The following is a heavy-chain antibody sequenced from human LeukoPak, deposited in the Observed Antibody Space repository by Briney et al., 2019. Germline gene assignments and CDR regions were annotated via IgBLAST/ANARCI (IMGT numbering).Heavy chain of an antibody. J-gene: IGHJ5*02. CDR2: INPNSGGT. CDR3: ARDRVTMVRGVTSNWFDP. D-gene: IGHD3-10*01. V-gene: IGHV1-2*02. Sequence: GASVKVSCKASGYTFTGYYMHWVRQAPGQGLEWMGWINPNSGGTNYAQKFQGRVTMTRDTSISTAYMELSRLRSDDTAVYYCARDRVTMVRGVTSNWFDPWGQGTLVTVSS. CDR1: GYTFTGYY.